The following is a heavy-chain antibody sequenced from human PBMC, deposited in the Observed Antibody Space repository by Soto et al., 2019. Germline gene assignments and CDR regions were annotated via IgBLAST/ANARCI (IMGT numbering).Heavy chain of an antibody. V-gene: IGHV3-23*01. J-gene: IGHJ4*02. Sequence: GGSLRLSCAASGFIFRYSGRNWVRQAPGKGLEWVSAISGSGGSTYYADSVKGRFTISRDNSKNTLYLQMNSLRAEDTAVYYCAKVREMATITYYFDYWGQGTLVTVSS. CDR3: AKVREMATITYYFDY. CDR1: GFIFRYSG. CDR2: ISGSGGST. D-gene: IGHD5-12*01.